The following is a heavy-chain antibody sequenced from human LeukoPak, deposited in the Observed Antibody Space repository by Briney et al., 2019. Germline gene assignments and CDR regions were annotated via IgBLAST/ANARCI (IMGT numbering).Heavy chain of an antibody. CDR1: GYTFTSYG. V-gene: IGHV1-18*01. CDR2: ISAYNGNT. D-gene: IGHD2-15*01. Sequence: ASVKVSCKASGYTFTSYGISWVRQAPGQGLEWMGWISAYNGNTNYAQKLQGRVTMTTDTSTSTAYMELRSLRSDDTAVYYCARDPLYCSGGSCSPPGSWFDPWGQGTLVTVSS. J-gene: IGHJ5*02. CDR3: ARDPLYCSGGSCSPPGSWFDP.